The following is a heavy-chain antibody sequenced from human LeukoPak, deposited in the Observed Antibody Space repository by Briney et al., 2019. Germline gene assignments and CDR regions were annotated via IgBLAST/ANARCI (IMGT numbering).Heavy chain of an antibody. Sequence: GGSLRLSCAASGFTFSSYEMNWVRQAPGKGLEWVSYISSGGSMIYYADSVKGRFTISRDNVKNSLYLQMHSLRADDTAIYYCAGTDVGYWGQGTLVTVSS. CDR2: ISSGGSMI. V-gene: IGHV3-48*03. J-gene: IGHJ4*02. CDR1: GFTFSSYE. CDR3: AGTDVGY.